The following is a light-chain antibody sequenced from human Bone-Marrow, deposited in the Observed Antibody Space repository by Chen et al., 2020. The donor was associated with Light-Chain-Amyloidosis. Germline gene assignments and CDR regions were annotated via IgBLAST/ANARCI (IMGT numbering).Light chain of an antibody. Sequence: SYVLTQPPSVSVAPGKTATITCGGGSIGSKSVHWYQQKPGQAPLLVVYDDSDRPSGIPGRFSCSNSGNTATLTISRVEAGDEADYYCQVWDNGSDHYVFGAGTKVTVL. V-gene: IGLV3-21*03. CDR2: DDS. J-gene: IGLJ1*01. CDR3: QVWDNGSDHYV. CDR1: SIGSKS.